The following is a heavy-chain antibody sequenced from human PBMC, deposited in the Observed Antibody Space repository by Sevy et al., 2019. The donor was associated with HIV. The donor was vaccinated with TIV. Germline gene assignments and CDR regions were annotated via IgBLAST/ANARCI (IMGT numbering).Heavy chain of an antibody. CDR3: AKDRDPDGDYYYYYCMDV. CDR2: ISYDGSNK. J-gene: IGHJ6*03. D-gene: IGHD3-10*01. CDR1: GFTFSSYG. Sequence: GGSLRLSCAASGFTFSSYGMHWVRQAPGKGLEWVAVISYDGSNKYYADSVKGRFTISRDNSKNTLYLQMNSLRAEDTAVYYCAKDRDPDGDYYYYYCMDVWGKGTTVTVSS. V-gene: IGHV3-30*18.